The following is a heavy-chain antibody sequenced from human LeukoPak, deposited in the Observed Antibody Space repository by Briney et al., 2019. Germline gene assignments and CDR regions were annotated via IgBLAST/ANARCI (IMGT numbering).Heavy chain of an antibody. J-gene: IGHJ4*02. CDR2: IKPDGSAK. Sequence: GGSLRLSCAASGLTFSGYWMNWVRQAPGKGLGWVANIKPDGSAKYYVDSVKGRFPISRDNAKNSLYLQMTSLRAEDTAVYYCARGSGDYSGQGTLVTVSS. CDR3: ARGSGDY. V-gene: IGHV3-7*04. CDR1: GLTFSGYW.